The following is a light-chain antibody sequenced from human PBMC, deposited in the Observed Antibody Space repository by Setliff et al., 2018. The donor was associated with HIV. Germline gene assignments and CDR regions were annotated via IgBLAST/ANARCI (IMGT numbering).Light chain of an antibody. CDR1: NRAIGGYNY. CDR2: EVS. Sequence: QSALTQPASVSGSPGQSITISCTGTNRAIGGYNYVSWYQQHPGKAPKLMIYEVSNRPSGVSNGFSASKSGNTASLTISGLQAEDEADYYCSSYTSSSTPLVFGGGTKVTVL. J-gene: IGLJ2*01. V-gene: IGLV2-14*01. CDR3: SSYTSSSTPLV.